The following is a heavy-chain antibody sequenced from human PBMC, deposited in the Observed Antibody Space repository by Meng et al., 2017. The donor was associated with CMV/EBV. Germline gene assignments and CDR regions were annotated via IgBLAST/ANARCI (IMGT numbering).Heavy chain of an antibody. CDR2: IKQDGSEK. V-gene: IGHV3-7*04. CDR1: GFTFSSYW. J-gene: IGHJ6*02. Sequence: GGSLRLSCAASGFTFSSYWMSWVRQAPGKGLEWVANIKQDGSEKYYADSVKGRFTISRDNAKNSLYLQMNSLRAEDTAVYYCARGSSSWYPTYYYYGMDVWGQGTTVTVSS. CDR3: ARGSSSWYPTYYYYGMDV. D-gene: IGHD6-13*01.